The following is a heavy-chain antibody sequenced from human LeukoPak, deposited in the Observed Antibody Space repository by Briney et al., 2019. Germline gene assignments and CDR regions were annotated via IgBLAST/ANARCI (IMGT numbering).Heavy chain of an antibody. CDR3: ARWSVGFNYYGSGSYDY. D-gene: IGHD3-10*01. CDR1: GGSISSYY. Sequence: PSETLSLTCTVSGGSISSYYWSWIRQPPGKGLEWIGYIYYSGSTNYNPSLKSRVTISVDTSKNQFSLKLSSVTAADTAVYYCARWSVGFNYYGSGSYDYWGQGTLVTVSS. CDR2: IYYSGST. J-gene: IGHJ4*02. V-gene: IGHV4-59*01.